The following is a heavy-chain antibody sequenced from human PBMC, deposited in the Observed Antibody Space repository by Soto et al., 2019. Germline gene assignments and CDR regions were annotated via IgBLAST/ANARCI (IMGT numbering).Heavy chain of an antibody. V-gene: IGHV4-39*01. Sequence: PSETLSLTCTVSGDSIRSSSYWGWIRQPPGKGLEWIGSIYSTGNTYYNPSLNSQVTISVDTSKNQFSLNVISVTAADTAVYYCRRSSRYSTDVWGQGTTVTAS. J-gene: IGHJ6*02. D-gene: IGHD6-13*01. CDR2: IYSTGNT. CDR3: RRSSRYSTDV. CDR1: GDSIRSSSY.